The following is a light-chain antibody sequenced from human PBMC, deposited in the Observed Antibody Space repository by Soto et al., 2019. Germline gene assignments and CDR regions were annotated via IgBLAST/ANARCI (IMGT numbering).Light chain of an antibody. CDR3: QQYYSTPPLT. CDR1: QSVLYSSNNKYY. J-gene: IGKJ4*01. V-gene: IGKV4-1*01. CDR2: WAS. Sequence: DIVMTQSPDSLAVSLGERATINCKSSQSVLYSSNNKYYLAWYQQKPCQPPKLIISWASTRESGVPDRFSGSRSGTYFTLTTSSLQAEDVAVDACQQYYSTPPLTFGGGTKLEIK.